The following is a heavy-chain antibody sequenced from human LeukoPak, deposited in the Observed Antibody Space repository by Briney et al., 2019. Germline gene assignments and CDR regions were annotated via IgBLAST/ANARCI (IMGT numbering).Heavy chain of an antibody. CDR3: ARGDFGVVNPWFDFDY. Sequence: TPSETLSLTCTVSGGSISSYYWSWIRQPPGKGLEWIGYIYYSGSTSYNPSLKSRVTISVDTSKNQFSLKLSSVTAADTAVYYCARGDFGVVNPWFDFDYWGQGTLVTVSS. CDR2: IYYSGST. V-gene: IGHV4-59*01. CDR1: GGSISSYY. D-gene: IGHD3-3*01. J-gene: IGHJ4*02.